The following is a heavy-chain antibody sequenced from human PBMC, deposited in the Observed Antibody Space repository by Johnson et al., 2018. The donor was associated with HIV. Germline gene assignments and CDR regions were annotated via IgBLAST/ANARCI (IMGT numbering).Heavy chain of an antibody. CDR3: ARDWYCGCDCYLLLDI. D-gene: IGHD2-21*01. V-gene: IGHV3-7*05. Sequence: MLLVESGGGLVQPGGSLRLSCAASGFTFSSYWMSWVRQAPGKGLEWVANIKQDGSEKYYVDSVKGRFTISRDNAKNSLYLQMNSLRAEDTAVYYCARDWYCGCDCYLLLDIWGQGTMVTVSS. CDR2: IKQDGSEK. J-gene: IGHJ3*02. CDR1: GFTFSSYW.